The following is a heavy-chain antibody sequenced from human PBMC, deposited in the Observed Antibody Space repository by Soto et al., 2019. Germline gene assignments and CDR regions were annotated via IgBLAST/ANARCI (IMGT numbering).Heavy chain of an antibody. CDR2: ISPTGAII. V-gene: IGHV3-11*01. D-gene: IGHD2-15*01. CDR1: GFTFSDYF. CDR3: ASSPQDIVIEPGPGLSWFAP. Sequence: QVQLVESGGGLVRPGGSLRLSCAASGFTFSDYFMNWIRQAPGKGLEWLSYISPTGAIIYYADSVKGRVTISRDNAKNSLYLQMNSASAEDSAVYYCASSPQDIVIEPGPGLSWFAPWGQGALVTFSS. J-gene: IGHJ5*02.